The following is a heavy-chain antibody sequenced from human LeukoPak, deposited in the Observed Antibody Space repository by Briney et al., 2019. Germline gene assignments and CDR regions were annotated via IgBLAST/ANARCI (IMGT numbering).Heavy chain of an antibody. CDR2: IYSGGST. J-gene: IGHJ6*02. CDR1: GFTVSSNY. Sequence: PGGSLRLSCAASGFTVSSNYMSWVRQAPGKGLEWVSVIYSGGSTYYADSVKGRFTISRHNSKNTLYLQMNSLRAEDTAVYYCAKYPGRGSYYGMDVWGQGTTVTVSS. CDR3: AKYPGRGSYYGMDV. V-gene: IGHV3-53*01. D-gene: IGHD2-15*01.